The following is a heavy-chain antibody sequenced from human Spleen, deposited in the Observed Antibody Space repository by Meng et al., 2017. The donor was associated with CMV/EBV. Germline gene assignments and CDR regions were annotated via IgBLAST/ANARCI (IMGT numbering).Heavy chain of an antibody. CDR3: AREDNPRDYYYYGMDV. Sequence: SQTLSLTCAISGDSVLSRRATWNWIRQSPSRGLEWLGRTYYRSKWYNDYAVSVKSRISVNPDTSKNQFSLQMNSATPEDTAVYYCAREDNPRDYYYYGMDVWGQGTTVTVSS. J-gene: IGHJ6*02. CDR2: TYYRSKWYN. V-gene: IGHV6-1*01. CDR1: GDSVLSRRAT. D-gene: IGHD1-1*01.